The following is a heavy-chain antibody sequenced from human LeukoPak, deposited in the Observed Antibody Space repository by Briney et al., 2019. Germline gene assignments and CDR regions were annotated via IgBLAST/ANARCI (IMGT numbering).Heavy chain of an antibody. CDR2: INKGGSFI. V-gene: IGHV3-21*01. Sequence: PGGSLRLSCAASGFTFSGYAMNWVRQAPGKGLEWVSAINKGGSFIKYADSVKGRFIVSRDNAKNLLFLQMNSLRVEDTALYFCAREVLDIVEPGTNTIDYWGQGTRVTVSS. CDR3: AREVLDIVEPGTNTIDY. CDR1: GFTFSGYA. D-gene: IGHD2-8*01. J-gene: IGHJ4*02.